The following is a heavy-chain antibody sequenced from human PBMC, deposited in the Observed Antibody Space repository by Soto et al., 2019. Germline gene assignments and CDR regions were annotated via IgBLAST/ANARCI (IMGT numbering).Heavy chain of an antibody. Sequence: QVQLQESGPGLVKPSQTLSLTCTVSGGSISSGGYYWSWIRQHPGKGLEWIGYIYYSGSTYYNPSLKSRVTISVDTSKNQFSLKLSAVTAADTAVYYCARDLWSSSWYTLTLRGFDPWGQGTLVTVSS. CDR3: ARDLWSSSWYTLTLRGFDP. CDR1: GGSISSGGYY. J-gene: IGHJ5*02. D-gene: IGHD6-13*01. CDR2: IYYSGST. V-gene: IGHV4-31*03.